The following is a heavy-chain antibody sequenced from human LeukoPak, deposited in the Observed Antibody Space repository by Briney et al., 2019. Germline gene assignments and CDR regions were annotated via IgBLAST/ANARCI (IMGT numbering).Heavy chain of an antibody. CDR1: GGSGGSISNYY. Sequence: SETLSLTCTVSGGSGGSISNYYWSWIRQPPGKGLEWIGNIYYSGTTNYNPSLKSRVTISQDTSKNHFSLKLRSVTAADTAVYYCARMISSGWRRGDAFDIWGQGTTVTVSS. V-gene: IGHV4-59*01. J-gene: IGHJ3*02. CDR3: ARMISSGWRRGDAFDI. D-gene: IGHD6-19*01. CDR2: IYYSGTT.